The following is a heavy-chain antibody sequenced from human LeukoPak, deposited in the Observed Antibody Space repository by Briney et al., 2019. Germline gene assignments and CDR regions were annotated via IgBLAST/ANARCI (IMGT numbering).Heavy chain of an antibody. V-gene: IGHV1-18*01. CDR3: ARLVPYYYDSSGYYQLDY. D-gene: IGHD3-22*01. Sequence: ASVKVSCKASGYTFTSYGISWVRQAPGQGLEWMGWISAYNGNTNYAQKLQGRVTMTTDTSTSTAYMELRSLRSDDTAVYYCARLVPYYYDSSGYYQLDYWGQGTLVTVSS. CDR1: GYTFTSYG. CDR2: ISAYNGNT. J-gene: IGHJ4*02.